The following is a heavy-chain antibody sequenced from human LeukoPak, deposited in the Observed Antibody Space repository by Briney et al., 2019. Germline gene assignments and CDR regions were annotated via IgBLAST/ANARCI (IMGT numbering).Heavy chain of an antibody. CDR1: GGSFSGYY. CDR2: INHSGST. V-gene: IGHV4-34*01. Sequence: PSETLSLTCAVYGGSFSGYYWSWIRQPPGKGLEWIGEINHSGSTNYNPSLKSRVTISVDTSKNQFSLKLSSVTAADTAVYYCARGWDDYLLYFDYWGQGTLVTVSS. J-gene: IGHJ4*02. D-gene: IGHD2/OR15-2a*01. CDR3: ARGWDDYLLYFDY.